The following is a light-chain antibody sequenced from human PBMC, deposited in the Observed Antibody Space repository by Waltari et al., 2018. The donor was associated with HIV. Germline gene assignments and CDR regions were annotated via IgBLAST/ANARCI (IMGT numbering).Light chain of an antibody. CDR2: KND. J-gene: IGLJ2*01. Sequence: QSVLTQTPSASGTPGQRVTISCSGSTSDIGNTYVYWFHLFPGPPPKVLSFKNDQRPSGVSDRFSGSKSGTSASLAISGLRTEDESDFYCAAWDDTRSGWIFGGGTKLTVL. CDR1: TSDIGNTY. CDR3: AAWDDTRSGWI. V-gene: IGLV1-47*01.